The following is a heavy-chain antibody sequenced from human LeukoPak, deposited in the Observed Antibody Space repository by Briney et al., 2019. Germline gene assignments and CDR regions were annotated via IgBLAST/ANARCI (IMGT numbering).Heavy chain of an antibody. J-gene: IGHJ4*02. CDR3: VKDVGGSYAFDY. CDR1: GFTFSRYA. V-gene: IGHV3-64D*09. Sequence: GGSLRLSCSASGFTFSRYAMHWVRQAPGKGLEYVSGINDNGGRTHYGDSVKGRFSISRDNSKNTLHLQMSTLRAEDTALYYCVKDVGGSYAFDYWGQGILVTVAS. CDR2: INDNGGRT. D-gene: IGHD1-26*01.